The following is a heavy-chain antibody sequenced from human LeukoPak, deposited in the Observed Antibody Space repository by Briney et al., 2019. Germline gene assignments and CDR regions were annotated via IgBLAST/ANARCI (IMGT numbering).Heavy chain of an antibody. D-gene: IGHD5-18*01. J-gene: IGHJ4*02. CDR2: ISSSSSTI. V-gene: IGHV3-48*01. CDR3: ARLEASGYSYGYDY. CDR1: GFTVSSNY. Sequence: PGGSLRLSCAASGFTVSSNYMTWVRQAPGKGLEWVSYISSSSSTIYYADSVKGRFTISRDNAKNSLYLQMNSLRAEDTAVYYCARLEASGYSYGYDYWGQGTLVTVSS.